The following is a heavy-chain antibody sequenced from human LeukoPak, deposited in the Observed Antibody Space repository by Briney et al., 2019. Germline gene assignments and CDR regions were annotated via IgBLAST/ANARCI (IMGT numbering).Heavy chain of an antibody. CDR3: ARLNLGYCSGGSCHHSDY. CDR2: INPNSGGT. J-gene: IGHJ4*02. V-gene: IGHV1-2*06. D-gene: IGHD2-15*01. CDR1: GYTFTGYY. Sequence: ASVKVSCKASGYTFTGYYMHWVRQAPGQGLEWMGRINPNSGGTNCAQKFQGRVTMTRDTSISTAYMELSRLRSDDTAVYYCARLNLGYCSGGSCHHSDYWGQGTLVSVS.